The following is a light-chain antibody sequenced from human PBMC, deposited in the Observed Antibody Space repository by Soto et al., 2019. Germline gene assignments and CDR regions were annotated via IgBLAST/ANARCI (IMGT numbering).Light chain of an antibody. J-gene: IGKJ3*01. CDR1: QGISNY. V-gene: IGKV1-27*01. CDR2: AAS. CDR3: QQYNRAPGT. Sequence: DIQMTQSPSSLSASVGDRVTITCRASQGISNYLAWYQQKPGKVPKLLIYAASTLQSGVPSRFSGSRSGTDFTLSISSMQPEDVATYYCQQYNRAPGTFGRGIKVDIK.